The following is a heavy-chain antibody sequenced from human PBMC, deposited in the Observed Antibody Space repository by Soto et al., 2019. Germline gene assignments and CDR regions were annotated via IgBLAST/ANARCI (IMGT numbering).Heavy chain of an antibody. V-gene: IGHV4-59*12. Sequence: SETLSLTCTVSGGSISSNNWSWIRRPPEKRLEWIGEIYHSGSTNYNPSLKSRVTISVDKSKNQFSLKLSSVAAADTAVYYCARSPDSSGYYPRWYYYGMDVWGQGTTVTVSS. D-gene: IGHD3-22*01. CDR2: IYHSGST. CDR1: GGSISSNN. CDR3: ARSPDSSGYYPRWYYYGMDV. J-gene: IGHJ6*02.